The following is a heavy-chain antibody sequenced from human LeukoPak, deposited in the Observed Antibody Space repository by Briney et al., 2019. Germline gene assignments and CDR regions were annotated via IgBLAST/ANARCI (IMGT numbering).Heavy chain of an antibody. CDR3: ARDSGHIVVVTAIGDDAFDI. V-gene: IGHV1-3*03. J-gene: IGHJ3*02. CDR2: INAGNGNT. CDR1: GYTFTSYA. D-gene: IGHD2-21*02. Sequence: GASVKVSCKAFGYTFTSYAMHWVRQAPGQRLEWMGWINAGNGNTKYSQEFQGRVTITRDTSASTAYMELSSLRSEDMAVYYCARDSGHIVVVTAIGDDAFDIWGQGTMVTVSS.